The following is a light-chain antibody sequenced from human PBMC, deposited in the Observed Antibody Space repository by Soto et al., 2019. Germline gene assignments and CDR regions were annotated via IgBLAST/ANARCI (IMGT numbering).Light chain of an antibody. CDR3: QQLKSYPLT. Sequence: IQLTQSPSSLSASGGDTVASSCRASQVIENSLVWHQQKPGKAPKLLIHGAFTLQSGVPSRFSGSVSGTDFTLTISSLQPEDFATYYCQQLKSYPLTFGGGTKVDI. CDR1: QVIENS. V-gene: IGKV1-9*01. J-gene: IGKJ4*01. CDR2: GAF.